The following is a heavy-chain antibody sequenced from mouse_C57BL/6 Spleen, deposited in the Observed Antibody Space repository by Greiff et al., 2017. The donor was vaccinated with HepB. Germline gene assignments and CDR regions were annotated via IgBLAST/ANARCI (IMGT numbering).Heavy chain of an antibody. J-gene: IGHJ4*01. Sequence: VQLKESVAELVRPGASVKLSCTASGFNIKNTYMHWVKQRPEQGLEWIGRIDPANGNTKYAPKFQGKATITADTSSNTAYLQLSSLTSEDTAIYYCARAYYGSSYAMDYWGQGTSVTVSS. CDR2: IDPANGNT. CDR3: ARAYYGSSYAMDY. V-gene: IGHV14-3*01. CDR1: GFNIKNTY. D-gene: IGHD1-1*01.